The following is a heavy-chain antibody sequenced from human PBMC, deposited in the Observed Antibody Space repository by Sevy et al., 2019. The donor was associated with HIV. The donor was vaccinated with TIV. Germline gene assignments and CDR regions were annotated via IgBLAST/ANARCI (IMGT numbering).Heavy chain of an antibody. Sequence: ASVKVSCKASGYTFTSYGISWVRQAPGQGLEWMGWIGAYNGNTNYAQKLQGRVTMTTDTSTSTAYMELRSLRSDDTAVYYCARDWYYYGSGSYTRPYYYYGMDVWGQGTTVTVSS. CDR3: ARDWYYYGSGSYTRPYYYYGMDV. J-gene: IGHJ6*02. CDR1: GYTFTSYG. D-gene: IGHD3-10*01. CDR2: IGAYNGNT. V-gene: IGHV1-18*01.